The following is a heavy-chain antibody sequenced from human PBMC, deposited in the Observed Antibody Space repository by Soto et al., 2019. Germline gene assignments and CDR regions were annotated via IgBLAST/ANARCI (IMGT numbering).Heavy chain of an antibody. Sequence: EVQLLESGGGLVQPGGSLRLSCAASGFTFSSYAMSWVRQAPGKGLEWVSAISGSGGSTYYADSVKGRFTISRDNSNNTLYLQMNSLRAEDTAVYYCAKDDIVVVVAATLTYFQHWGQGTLVTVSS. V-gene: IGHV3-23*01. CDR1: GFTFSSYA. D-gene: IGHD2-15*01. J-gene: IGHJ1*01. CDR2: ISGSGGST. CDR3: AKDDIVVVVAATLTYFQH.